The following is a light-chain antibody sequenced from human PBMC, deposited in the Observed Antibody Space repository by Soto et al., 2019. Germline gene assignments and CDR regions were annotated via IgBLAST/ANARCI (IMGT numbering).Light chain of an antibody. CDR3: QQRYTAPMT. V-gene: IGKV1-39*01. CDR1: QSVSKW. Sequence: DIQMIQSPSTLSSSVGDRVTLTCRASQSVSKWLAWYKQKPGKAPKLLSYAASSLQSGVPSRVSGSGSGTDFTRTISSQKAETFEPSFCQQRYTAPMTVGQGTRLEIK. CDR2: AAS. J-gene: IGKJ5*01.